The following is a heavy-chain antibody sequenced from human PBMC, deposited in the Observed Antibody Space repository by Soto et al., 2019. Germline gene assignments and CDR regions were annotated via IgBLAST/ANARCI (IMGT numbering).Heavy chain of an antibody. CDR3: TKDREFNYDDSWSGDYAFDS. Sequence: EVQLLESGGGLVLPGGSLRLSCAGSGFTFSSYAMSWVRQAPGKGLEWVSAISSVGGSTYYADSVKGRFIISRDNSENTQYLQVNSRRDEDTATDYFTKDREFNYDDSWSGDYAFDSWGQGTLVTVSS. CDR1: GFTFSSYA. V-gene: IGHV3-23*01. D-gene: IGHD3-3*01. J-gene: IGHJ4*02. CDR2: ISSVGGST.